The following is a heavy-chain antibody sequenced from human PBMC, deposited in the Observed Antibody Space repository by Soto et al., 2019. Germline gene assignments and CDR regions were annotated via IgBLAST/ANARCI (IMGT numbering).Heavy chain of an antibody. V-gene: IGHV4-34*01. J-gene: IGHJ4*02. CDR2: INHSGST. D-gene: IGHD3-10*01. CDR3: ARGVTMVRSGPAYYFDY. Sequence: PSETLSLTCAVYGGSFSGYYWSWIRQPPGKGLEWIGEINHSGSTNYNPSLKSRVTISVDTSKNQFSLKLSSVTAADTAVYYCARGVTMVRSGPAYYFDYWGQGTLVTVSS. CDR1: GGSFSGYY.